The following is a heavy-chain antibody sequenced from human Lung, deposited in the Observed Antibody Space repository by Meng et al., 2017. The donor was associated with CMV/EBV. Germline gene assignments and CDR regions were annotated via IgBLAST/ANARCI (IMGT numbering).Heavy chain of an antibody. D-gene: IGHD4-23*01. V-gene: IGHV4-34*01. CDR3: ASDYGGNSALY. J-gene: IGHJ4*02. Sequence: SETLSLXCAVYGGSFSGYYWSWIRQPPGKGLEWIGEINHSGSTNYNPSLKSRVTISVDTSKNQFSLKLSSVTAADTAVYYCASDYGGNSALYWGQGTLVXVSS. CDR1: GGSFSGYY. CDR2: INHSGST.